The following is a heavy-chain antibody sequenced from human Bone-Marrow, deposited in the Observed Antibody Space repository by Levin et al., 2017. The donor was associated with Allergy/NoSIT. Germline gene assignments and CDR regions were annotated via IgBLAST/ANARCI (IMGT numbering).Heavy chain of an antibody. Sequence: GESLKISCVASGFIFSRYAMTWVRQAPGKGLEWVSAIIGSGESSYYGDSVRGRVTISRDNSKRTVFLQMESLRAEDTAVYYCVKGLDIYGPYGLDVWGQGTTVTVSS. D-gene: IGHD5-18*01. J-gene: IGHJ6*02. V-gene: IGHV3-23*01. CDR3: VKGLDIYGPYGLDV. CDR1: GFIFSRYA. CDR2: IIGSGESS.